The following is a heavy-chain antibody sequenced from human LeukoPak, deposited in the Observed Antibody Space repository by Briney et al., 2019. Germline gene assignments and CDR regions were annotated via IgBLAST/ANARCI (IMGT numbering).Heavy chain of an antibody. CDR1: GFMFSSNW. CDR3: AKEGRSLQTY. J-gene: IGHJ4*02. CDR2: IKEDGTET. D-gene: IGHD5-24*01. Sequence: GSLRLSCASSGFMFSSNWMSWVRLAPGKGLEWVANIKEDGTETYYVDSVKGRFTISRDNAKNSLYLQMNSLRVEDTAVYYCAKEGRSLQTYWGQGTLVTVSS. V-gene: IGHV3-7*03.